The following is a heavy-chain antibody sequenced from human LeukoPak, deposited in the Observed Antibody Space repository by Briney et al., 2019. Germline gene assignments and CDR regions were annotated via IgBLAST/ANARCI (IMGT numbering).Heavy chain of an antibody. J-gene: IGHJ4*02. CDR1: GFTVSSNY. V-gene: IGHV3-66*01. D-gene: IGHD1-26*01. Sequence: GGSLRLSCAASGFTVSSNYMSWVRQAPGKGLEWVSVIYSGGSTYYADSVKGRFTISRDNSKNTLYLQMNSLRAEDTAVYYCARDPHSGSYLSGLFDYWGQGTLVTVSS. CDR2: IYSGGST. CDR3: ARDPHSGSYLSGLFDY.